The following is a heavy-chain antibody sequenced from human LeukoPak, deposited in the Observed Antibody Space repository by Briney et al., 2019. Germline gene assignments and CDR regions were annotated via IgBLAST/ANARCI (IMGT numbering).Heavy chain of an antibody. CDR3: ARLYCSSTSCHTLHYYYMDV. D-gene: IGHD2-2*02. J-gene: IGHJ6*03. CDR1: GFTFDDYA. CDR2: ISWNSGSM. V-gene: IGHV3-9*01. Sequence: GRSLRLSCAASGFTFDDYAMHWVRQAPGKGLEWVSGISWNSGSMGYADSVKGRFTISRDNAKNSLYLQMNSLRAEDTALYYCARLYCSSTSCHTLHYYYMDVWGKGTTVTVSS.